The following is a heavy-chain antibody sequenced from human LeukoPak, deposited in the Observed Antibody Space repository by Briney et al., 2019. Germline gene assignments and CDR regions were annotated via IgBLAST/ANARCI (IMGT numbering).Heavy chain of an antibody. Sequence: KPGESLKTSCKGSGSSFTSYWIGWGRPMPGKGLGLMGIIYPGDSDTRYSPSFQGQVTISADKSISTAYRQWSSLEASDTAMYYCARLINWFDPWGEGALVTVSS. CDR2: IYPGDSDT. J-gene: IGHJ5*02. CDR3: ARLINWFDP. D-gene: IGHD3-10*01. CDR1: GSSFTSYW. V-gene: IGHV5-51*01.